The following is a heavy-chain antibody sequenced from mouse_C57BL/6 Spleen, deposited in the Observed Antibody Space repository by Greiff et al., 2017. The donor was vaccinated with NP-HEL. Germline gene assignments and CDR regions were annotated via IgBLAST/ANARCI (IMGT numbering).Heavy chain of an antibody. D-gene: IGHD1-1*01. V-gene: IGHV1-22*01. Sequence: EVQLQQSGPELVKPGASVKMSCKASGYTFTDYNMHWVKQSHGKSLEWIGYINPNNGGTSYNQKFKGKATLTVNKSSSTAYMELRSLTSEESAVYFCARWGTTLVADSIDYWGQGTTLTVSS. CDR2: INPNNGGT. CDR1: GYTFTDYN. CDR3: ARWGTTLVADSIDY. J-gene: IGHJ2*01.